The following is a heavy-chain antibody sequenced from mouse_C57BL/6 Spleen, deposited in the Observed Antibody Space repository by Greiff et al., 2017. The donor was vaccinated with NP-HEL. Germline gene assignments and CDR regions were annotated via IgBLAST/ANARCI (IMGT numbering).Heavy chain of an antibody. CDR2: IDPFDSYT. CDR1: GYTFTSYW. J-gene: IGHJ2*01. CDR3: ASYPLHYYGSSPFFDY. V-gene: IGHV1-69*01. Sequence: VQLQQSGAELVMPGASVKLSCKASGYTFTSYWMQWVKQRPGQGLEWIGEIDPFDSYTNYNQKFKGKSTLTVDKSSSTAYMQLSSLTSEDSAVYYCASYPLHYYGSSPFFDYWGQGTTLTVSS. D-gene: IGHD1-1*01.